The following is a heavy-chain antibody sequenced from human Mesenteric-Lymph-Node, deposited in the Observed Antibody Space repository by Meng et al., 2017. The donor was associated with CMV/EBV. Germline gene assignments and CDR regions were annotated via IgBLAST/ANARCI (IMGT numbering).Heavy chain of an antibody. D-gene: IGHD3-22*01. Sequence: GGSLRLSCAASGFTFSDYGMHWVRQAPGKGLEWVVVRLFDGSNRWYADSVKGRFTVSRDNSKNMLYLQMNSLRAEDTAVYYCARDINYYDSSGYSQPDAFDIWGQGTMVTVSS. J-gene: IGHJ3*02. V-gene: IGHV3-30*02. CDR1: GFTFSDYG. CDR2: RLFDGSNR. CDR3: ARDINYYDSSGYSQPDAFDI.